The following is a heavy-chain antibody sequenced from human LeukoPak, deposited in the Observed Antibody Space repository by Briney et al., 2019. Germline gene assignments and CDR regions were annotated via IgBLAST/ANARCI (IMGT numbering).Heavy chain of an antibody. D-gene: IGHD2-2*01. Sequence: GASVKVSCKASGYTFTGYYMHWVRQAPGQGLEWMGWINPNSGGTNYAQKFQGRVTMTRDTSISTAYMELSRLRSDDTAVYYCASYRGLVPAAMSKRYYYYMDVWGKGTTVTVSS. CDR3: ASYRGLVPAAMSKRYYYYMDV. V-gene: IGHV1-2*02. J-gene: IGHJ6*03. CDR1: GYTFTGYY. CDR2: INPNSGGT.